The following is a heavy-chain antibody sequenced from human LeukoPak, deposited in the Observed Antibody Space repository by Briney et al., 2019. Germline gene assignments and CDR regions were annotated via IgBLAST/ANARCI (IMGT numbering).Heavy chain of an antibody. J-gene: IGHJ6*03. D-gene: IGHD3-3*01. CDR1: GFTFSSYW. Sequence: GGSLRLSCAASGFTFSSYWMHWVRQAPGKGLVWVSRINTDGSSTSYADSVKGRFTISRDNAKNTLYLQMNSLRAEDTAVYYCAKDRQDDFWSGYRPVPNASSGYMDVWGKGTTVTVSS. V-gene: IGHV3-74*01. CDR3: AKDRQDDFWSGYRPVPNASSGYMDV. CDR2: INTDGSST.